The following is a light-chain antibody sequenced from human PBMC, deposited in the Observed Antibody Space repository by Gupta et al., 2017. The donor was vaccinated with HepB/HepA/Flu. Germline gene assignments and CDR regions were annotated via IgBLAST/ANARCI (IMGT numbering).Light chain of an antibody. CDR1: QTVDVR. J-gene: IGKJ4*01. CDR2: GGS. V-gene: IGKV3-15*01. Sequence: ETVMTTSPATLSVSPGDRVTLSCRASQTVDVRLAWYQQKPGQAPRLLIYGGSTRNTGVPPRFSGGGSGTEFTLTISSLESEDFAVYYCQQYYDWPLTFGGGTKVEFK. CDR3: QQYYDWPLT.